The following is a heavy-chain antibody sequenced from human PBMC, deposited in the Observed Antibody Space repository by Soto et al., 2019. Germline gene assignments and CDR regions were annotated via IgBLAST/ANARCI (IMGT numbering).Heavy chain of an antibody. D-gene: IGHD1-7*01. Sequence: SETLSLTCTVSGGSISSGGYYWSWIRQHPGKGLEWIGYIYYSGSTYYNPSLKSRVTISADTSKNQFSLKLSSVTAADTAVYYCARDVTGTTPGFDYWGQGTLVNVSS. V-gene: IGHV4-31*03. CDR2: IYYSGST. J-gene: IGHJ4*02. CDR1: GGSISSGGYY. CDR3: ARDVTGTTPGFDY.